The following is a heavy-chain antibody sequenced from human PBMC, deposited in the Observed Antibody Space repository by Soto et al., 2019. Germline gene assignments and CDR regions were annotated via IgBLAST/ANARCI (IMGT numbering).Heavy chain of an antibody. D-gene: IGHD3-3*01. V-gene: IGHV3-30-3*01. CDR3: ARDKRDLRVLEWSYYFDY. J-gene: IGHJ4*02. Sequence: QVQLVESGGCVVQPGRSLRLSCAASGFTFSSYALHWVRQAPGKGLEWVALISYDGSNKYYADSVKGRFTISRDNSKNTLYLQMNSLRAEDTAVYYCARDKRDLRVLEWSYYFDYWGQGTLVTVSS. CDR2: ISYDGSNK. CDR1: GFTFSSYA.